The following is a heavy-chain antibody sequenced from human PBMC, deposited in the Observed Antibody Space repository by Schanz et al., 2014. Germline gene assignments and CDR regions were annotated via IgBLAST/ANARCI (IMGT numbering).Heavy chain of an antibody. CDR3: ARLGRMGAFDI. V-gene: IGHV3-30*02. J-gene: IGHJ3*02. Sequence: VQLLESGGGLVQPGGSLRLSCAASGFTFSNYGMHWVRQAPGKGLEWVAFILYDGSNKKYADSVKGRFTISRDNAKKSLFLQMNSLRAEDTAVYYCARLGRMGAFDIWGQGTMVTVSS. CDR2: ILYDGSNK. CDR1: GFTFSNYG. D-gene: IGHD3-9*01.